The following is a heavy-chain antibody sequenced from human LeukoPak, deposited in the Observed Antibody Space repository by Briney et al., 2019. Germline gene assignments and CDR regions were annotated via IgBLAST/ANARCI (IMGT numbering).Heavy chain of an antibody. Sequence: GSSVKVSCKASGGTFSSYAISWVRQAPGQGLEWMGRIIPILGIANYAQKFQGRVTITADKSTSTAYMELSSLRSEDTAVYYCARLVPAATPDSKNRDCWGQGTLVTVSS. CDR2: IIPILGIA. CDR1: GGTFSSYA. D-gene: IGHD2-2*01. V-gene: IGHV1-69*04. CDR3: ARLVPAATPDSKNRDC. J-gene: IGHJ4*02.